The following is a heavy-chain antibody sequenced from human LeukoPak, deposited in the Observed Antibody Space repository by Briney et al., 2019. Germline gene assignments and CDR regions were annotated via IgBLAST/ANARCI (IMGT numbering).Heavy chain of an antibody. CDR1: GFTFSSYS. J-gene: IGHJ3*02. D-gene: IGHD2-2*01. Sequence: GGSLRLSCAASGFTFSSYSMNWVRQAPGKGLEWVSSISSSSSYTNYADSVKGRFTISRDNAKNSLYLQMNSLRAEDTAVYYCAREGYCSSTSCYDGAFDIWGQGTMVTVSS. CDR2: ISSSSSYT. CDR3: AREGYCSSTSCYDGAFDI. V-gene: IGHV3-21*01.